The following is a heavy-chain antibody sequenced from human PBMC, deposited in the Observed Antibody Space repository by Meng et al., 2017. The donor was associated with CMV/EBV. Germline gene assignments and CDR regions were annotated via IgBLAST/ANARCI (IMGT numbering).Heavy chain of an antibody. Sequence: GGSLRLSCAASGFTFSSYAMHWVRQAPGKGLEYVSAISSNGGSTYYADSVKGRFTISRDNSKNTLYLQMGSLRAEDTALYYCAKGGPSPIAAVGLVDYWGQGTLVTVSS. CDR3: AKGGPSPIAAVGLVDY. J-gene: IGHJ4*02. V-gene: IGHV3-64*02. D-gene: IGHD6-13*01. CDR2: ISSNGGST. CDR1: GFTFSSYA.